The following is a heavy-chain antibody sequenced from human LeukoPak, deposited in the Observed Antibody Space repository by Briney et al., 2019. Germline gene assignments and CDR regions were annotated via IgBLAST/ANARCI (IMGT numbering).Heavy chain of an antibody. Sequence: SETLSLTCAVSGLSISSGSYYWSWIRQSTEKGLEWIGEINHSGSTNYNPSLKSRVTISVDTSKNQFSLKLSSVTAADTAVYYCARGGSGYDYVWGSYRYLGYWGQGTLVTVSS. J-gene: IGHJ4*02. CDR2: INHSGST. D-gene: IGHD3-16*02. V-gene: IGHV4-39*07. CDR1: GLSISSGSYY. CDR3: ARGGSGYDYVWGSYRYLGY.